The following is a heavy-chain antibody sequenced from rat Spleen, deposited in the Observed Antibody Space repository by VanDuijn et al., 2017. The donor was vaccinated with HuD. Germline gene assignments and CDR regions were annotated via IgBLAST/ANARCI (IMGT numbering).Heavy chain of an antibody. CDR1: GFTFSNYY. D-gene: IGHD4-2*01. CDR3: TREDWAFDY. CDR2: ISNGGGNT. J-gene: IGHJ2*01. V-gene: IGHV5-25*01. Sequence: EVQLAESGGGLVQPGRSMKLSCTALGFTFSNYYMAWVRQAPTKGLEWVASISNGGGNTYYGDSVKGRFTISRDNAKSTLYLQMNSLRSEDTATYYCTREDWAFDYWGQGVMVTVSS.